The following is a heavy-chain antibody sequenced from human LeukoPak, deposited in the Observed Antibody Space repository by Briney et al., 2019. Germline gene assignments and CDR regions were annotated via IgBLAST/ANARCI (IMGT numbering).Heavy chain of an antibody. V-gene: IGHV4-4*07. D-gene: IGHD3-22*01. J-gene: IGHJ3*02. Sequence: SETLSLTCSVSGGSISDYYWTWIRQPAGKGLEWIGRINASGTTRYNPSLKSRVTISVDTSKNQFSLKLSSVTAADTAVYYCARGQYYYDSRGYPTRGAFDIWGQGTMVTVSS. CDR1: GGSISDYY. CDR3: ARGQYYYDSRGYPTRGAFDI. CDR2: INASGTT.